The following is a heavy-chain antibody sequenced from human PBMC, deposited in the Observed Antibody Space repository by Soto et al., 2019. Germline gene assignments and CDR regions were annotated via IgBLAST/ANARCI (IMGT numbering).Heavy chain of an antibody. D-gene: IGHD6-19*01. CDR2: IYYSGST. J-gene: IGHJ6*02. Sequence: SETLSLTCTVSGGSISSYYWSWIRQPPGKGLEWIGYIYYSGSTNYNPSLKSRVTISVDTSKNQFSLKLSSVTAADTAVYYCARARLGEYSSGWDNNYYYYYGMDVWGQGTTVTVSS. CDR3: ARARLGEYSSGWDNNYYYYYGMDV. CDR1: GGSISSYY. V-gene: IGHV4-59*01.